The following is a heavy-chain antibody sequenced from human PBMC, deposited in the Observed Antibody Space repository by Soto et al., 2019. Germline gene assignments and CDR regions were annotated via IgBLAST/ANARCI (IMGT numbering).Heavy chain of an antibody. J-gene: IGHJ4*02. Sequence: GSLRLSCAASGFTFSSYAMSWVRQAPGKGLEWVSAISGSGGSTYYADSVKGRFTISRDNSKNTLYLQMNSLRAEDTAVYYCARVDKQLGTTFFDYWGQGILVTVSS. V-gene: IGHV3-23*01. CDR1: GFTFSSYA. CDR2: ISGSGGST. D-gene: IGHD1-1*01. CDR3: ARVDKQLGTTFFDY.